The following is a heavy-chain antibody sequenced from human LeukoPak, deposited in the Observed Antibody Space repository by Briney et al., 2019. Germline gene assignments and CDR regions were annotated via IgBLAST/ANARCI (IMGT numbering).Heavy chain of an antibody. CDR1: GYTFTGYY. V-gene: IGHV1-2*02. CDR3: ARGPSYLGYCSGGSCRQRTRRYYFDY. Sequence: ASVKVSCKASGYTFTGYYMHWVRQAPGQGLEWMGWINPNSGGTNYAQKFQGRVTMTRDTSISTAYMELSRLRSDDTAVYYCARGPSYLGYCSGGSCRQRTRRYYFDYWGQGTLVTVSS. J-gene: IGHJ4*02. CDR2: INPNSGGT. D-gene: IGHD2-15*01.